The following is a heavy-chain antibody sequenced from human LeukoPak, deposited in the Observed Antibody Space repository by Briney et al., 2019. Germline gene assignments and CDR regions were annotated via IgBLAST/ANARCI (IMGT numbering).Heavy chain of an antibody. CDR3: ARGGWFDP. CDR1: GGSISSYY. CDR2: IYYSGST. D-gene: IGHD3-10*01. Sequence: SETLSLTCTVSGGSISSYYWSWIRQPPGKGLEWIGYIYYSGSTNYNPSLKSRVTISVDTSKNQFSLKLSSVTAADTAVYYCARGGWFDPWGQGTLVTVSS. V-gene: IGHV4-59*01. J-gene: IGHJ5*02.